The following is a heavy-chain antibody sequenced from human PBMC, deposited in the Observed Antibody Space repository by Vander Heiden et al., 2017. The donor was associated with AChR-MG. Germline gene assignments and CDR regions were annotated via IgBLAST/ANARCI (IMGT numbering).Heavy chain of an antibody. CDR1: GYIFTNYG. Sequence: QIQLVQSGAEVKKPGTSVNVSCKTSGYIFTNYGFSWVRQAPGQGLEWMGWISPYNGDTNYAQKFQGRVTMTTDTSTSTAYMELRSLTSDDTAVYYCARGTNSGSYSPFDYWGQGTLGTVSS. D-gene: IGHD1-26*01. CDR2: ISPYNGDT. V-gene: IGHV1-18*01. J-gene: IGHJ4*02. CDR3: ARGTNSGSYSPFDY.